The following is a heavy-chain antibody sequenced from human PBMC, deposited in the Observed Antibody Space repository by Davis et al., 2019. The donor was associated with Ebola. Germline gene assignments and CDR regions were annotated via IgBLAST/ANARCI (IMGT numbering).Heavy chain of an antibody. D-gene: IGHD4-11*01. CDR1: GFTVSSNY. J-gene: IGHJ6*02. CDR3: ARRMTTRYYYYGMDV. CDR2: IYSGGST. V-gene: IGHV3-53*01. Sequence: GESLKISCAASGFTVSSNYMSWVRQAPGKGLEWVSVIYSGGSTYYADSVKGRFTISRDNSKNTLYLQMNSLRAEDTAVYYCARRMTTRYYYYGMDVWGQGTTVTVSS.